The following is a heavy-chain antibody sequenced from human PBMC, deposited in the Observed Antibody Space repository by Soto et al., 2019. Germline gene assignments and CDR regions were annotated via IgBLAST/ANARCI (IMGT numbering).Heavy chain of an antibody. CDR3: ARIKAPYVDTAVDFDY. CDR1: GFTFSSYS. D-gene: IGHD5-18*01. Sequence: EVQLVESGGGLVKPGGSLRLSCAASGFTFSSYSMNWVRQAPGKGLEWVSSISSSSSYIYYADSVKGRFTISRDNAKNSLYLQMNSLRAEDTAVYYCARIKAPYVDTAVDFDYWGQGTLVTVSS. CDR2: ISSSSSYI. V-gene: IGHV3-21*01. J-gene: IGHJ4*02.